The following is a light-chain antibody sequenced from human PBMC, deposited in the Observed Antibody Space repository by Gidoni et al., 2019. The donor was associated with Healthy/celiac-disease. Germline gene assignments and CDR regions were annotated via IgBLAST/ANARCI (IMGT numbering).Light chain of an antibody. V-gene: IGLV1-40*01. CDR2: GNS. J-gene: IGLJ2*01. CDR3: QSYDSSLSVS. Sequence: QSVLTQPPSVSGAPGQRVTISCTWSSSNIGAGYVHWYQQLPGTAPKLLIYGNSNRPSGVPDRFSGSKSGTAASLAITGLQAEDEADYYCQSYDSSLSVSFGGGTKLTVL. CDR1: SSNIGAGYV.